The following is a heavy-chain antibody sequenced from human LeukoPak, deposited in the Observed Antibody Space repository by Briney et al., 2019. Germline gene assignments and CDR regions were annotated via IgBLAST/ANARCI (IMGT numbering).Heavy chain of an antibody. J-gene: IGHJ5*02. CDR1: GFTFSSYA. V-gene: IGHV3-23*01. CDR3: GNRGSYFYDL. Sequence: GGSLRLSCAASGFTFSSYAMSWVRQAPGKGLEWVSAISGSGGSTYYADSVKGRFTISRDNSKNTVFLQMNSLEVEDTAVYYCGNRGSYFYDLWGQRTLVTVSS. CDR2: ISGSGGST. D-gene: IGHD2-15*01.